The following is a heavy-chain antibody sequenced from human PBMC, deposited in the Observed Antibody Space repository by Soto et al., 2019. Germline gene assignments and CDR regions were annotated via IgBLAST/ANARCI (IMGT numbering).Heavy chain of an antibody. J-gene: IGHJ6*02. V-gene: IGHV3-48*02. CDR2: ISRSSTGI. CDR3: ARAVTWGLDV. CDR1: GFTFSLYS. Sequence: EVQLVESGGGLVQTGGSLRLSCAASGFTFSLYSMSWVRQAPGKGLEWVSYISRSSTGIHYADSVKGRFTISRDDATNSMHQQMNSLRDGDTAVYYCARAVTWGLDVWGQGTTVSISS. D-gene: IGHD3-10*01.